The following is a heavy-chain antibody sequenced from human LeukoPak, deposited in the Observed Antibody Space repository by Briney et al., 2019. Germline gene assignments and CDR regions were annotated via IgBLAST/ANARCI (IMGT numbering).Heavy chain of an antibody. CDR1: GYSFTSYW. CDR2: IYPGDSDT. J-gene: IGHJ6*03. D-gene: IGHD2-2*01. Sequence: GESLKISCKGSGYSFTSYWIGWVRQMPGKGLEWMGIIYPGDSDTRYSPSFQGQVTISADKSISTAYLQWSSLKASDTAMYYCARHVGPYCSSTSCPTAKYYYYYYMDVWGKGTTVTISS. CDR3: ARHVGPYCSSTSCPTAKYYYYYYMDV. V-gene: IGHV5-51*01.